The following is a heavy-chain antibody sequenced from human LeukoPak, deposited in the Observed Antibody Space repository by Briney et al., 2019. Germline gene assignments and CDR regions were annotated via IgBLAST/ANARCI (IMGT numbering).Heavy chain of an antibody. D-gene: IGHD2-15*01. V-gene: IGHV4-4*07. Sequence: SETLSLTCAVSGGSITTYYWSWIRQSAGKGLEWIGRISASGSTNYNPSLRGRVSMSVDTSNNHFSLSLTSVTAADTAIYYCARDVGCSGGSCYSDYWGQGTLVTVSS. CDR1: GGSITTYY. CDR2: ISASGST. J-gene: IGHJ4*02. CDR3: ARDVGCSGGSCYSDY.